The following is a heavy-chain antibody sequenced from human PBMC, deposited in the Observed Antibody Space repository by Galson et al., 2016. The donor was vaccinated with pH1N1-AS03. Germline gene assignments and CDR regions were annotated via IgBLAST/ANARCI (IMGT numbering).Heavy chain of an antibody. D-gene: IGHD2-15*01. Sequence: SVKVSCKASGYTFSNFGMSWVRQAPGQGLEWMGWISPQNGNTQYAQRLEGRVTMTTDTSTSTAYMELWSLTYDDTAVYYCARAAPFDPWGQGTLVIASS. J-gene: IGHJ5*02. V-gene: IGHV1-18*04. CDR2: ISPQNGNT. CDR3: ARAAPFDP. CDR1: GYTFSNFG.